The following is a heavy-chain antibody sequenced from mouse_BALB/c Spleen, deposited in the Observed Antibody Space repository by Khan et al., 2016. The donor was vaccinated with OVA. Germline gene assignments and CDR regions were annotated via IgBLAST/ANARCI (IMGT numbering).Heavy chain of an antibody. J-gene: IGHJ4*01. D-gene: IGHD2-14*01. V-gene: IGHV1-4*01. CDR2: INPRSG. CDR1: GYTFTSHT. CDR3: ARRTTEYALEY. Sequence: QVQLQQSGAELARPGASVKMSCKASGYTFTSHTMHWIKQRPGQGLEWIGYINPRSGYNQKLNDKDTLTADISSSTAYMQLSSLTSEDSAVYYWARRTTEYALEYWGQGTSVTVSS.